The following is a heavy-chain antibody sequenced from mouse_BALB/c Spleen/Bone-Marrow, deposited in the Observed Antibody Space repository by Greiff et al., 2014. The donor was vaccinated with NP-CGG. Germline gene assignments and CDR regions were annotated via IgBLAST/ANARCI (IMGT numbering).Heavy chain of an antibody. CDR1: GFNIKDTY. J-gene: IGHJ1*01. D-gene: IGHD1-1*01. V-gene: IGHV14-3*02. CDR3: ARGSGSSYGTGYFDV. Sequence: EVKLLESGAELVKPGASVKLSCTASGFNIKDTYMHWVKQRPEQGLEWIGRIDPANGNTKYDPKFQGKATITADTSSNTAYLQLSSLTSEDTAVYYCARGSGSSYGTGYFDVWGAGTTVTVSS. CDR2: IDPANGNT.